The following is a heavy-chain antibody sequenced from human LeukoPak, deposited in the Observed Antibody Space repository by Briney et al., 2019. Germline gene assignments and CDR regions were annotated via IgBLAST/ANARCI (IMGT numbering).Heavy chain of an antibody. D-gene: IGHD6-19*01. Sequence: GGSLRPSCAASGFTFSSYAMSWVRQAPGKGLEWVSAISGSGGSTYYADSVKGRFTISRDNSKNTLYLQMNSLRAEDTAVYYCAKDSSGWYFYFDYWGQGTLVTVSS. J-gene: IGHJ4*02. CDR3: AKDSSGWYFYFDY. V-gene: IGHV3-23*01. CDR2: ISGSGGST. CDR1: GFTFSSYA.